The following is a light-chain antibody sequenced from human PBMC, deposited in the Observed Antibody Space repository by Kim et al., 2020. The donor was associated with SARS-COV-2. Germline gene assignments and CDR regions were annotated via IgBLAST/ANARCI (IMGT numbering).Light chain of an antibody. V-gene: IGKV1-27*01. J-gene: IGKJ4*01. CDR3: QKYNSAPPT. CDR1: QDMRSH. CDR2: AAS. Sequence: ASVGDRVTFTCRASQDMRSHLAWYQQKPGKVPKLLIYAASALQSGVPSRFSGSGTETDFTLTISSLQPEDVATYYCQKYNSAPPTFGGGTKLEI.